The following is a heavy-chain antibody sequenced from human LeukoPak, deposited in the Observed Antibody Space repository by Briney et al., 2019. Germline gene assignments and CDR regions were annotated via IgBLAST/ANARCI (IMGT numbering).Heavy chain of an antibody. CDR3: ARAKAIFGVVIISADAFDI. V-gene: IGHV4-61*02. J-gene: IGHJ3*02. D-gene: IGHD3-3*01. Sequence: SQTLSLTCTVSGGSISSGSYYWSWIRQPAGKGLEWIGRIYTSGSTNYNPSLKSRVTISVDTSKNQFSLKLSSVTAADTAVYYCARAKAIFGVVIISADAFDIWGQGTMVTVSS. CDR1: GGSISSGSYY. CDR2: IYTSGST.